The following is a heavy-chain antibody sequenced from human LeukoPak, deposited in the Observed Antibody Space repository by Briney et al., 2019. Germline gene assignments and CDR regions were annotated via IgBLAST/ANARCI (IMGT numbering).Heavy chain of an antibody. V-gene: IGHV5-51*01. CDR2: IYPDDSDT. CDR3: ARLAFCTNAVCFSNYYYSMDV. D-gene: IGHD2-8*01. J-gene: IGHJ6*03. CDR1: GYSCTSYW. Sequence: GESLKISCKGSGYSCTSYWIGWVRQMPGKGLEWMGIIYPDDSDTKYSPSFQGQVTISGDKSISTAYLQWSSLKASDTAMYYCARLAFCTNAVCFSNYYYSMDVWGRGTTVTVSS.